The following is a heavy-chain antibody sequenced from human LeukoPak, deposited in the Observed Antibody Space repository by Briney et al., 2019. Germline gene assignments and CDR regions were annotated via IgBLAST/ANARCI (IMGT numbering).Heavy chain of an antibody. CDR3: AREDGDYDFWSGYPYYYYYMDV. V-gene: IGHV4-4*07. D-gene: IGHD3-3*01. CDR1: GGSISSYY. J-gene: IGHJ6*03. CDR2: IYTSGST. Sequence: SQTLSLTCTVSGGSISSYYWSWIRQPAGKGLEWIGRIYTSGSTNYNPSLKSRVTMSVDTSKNQFSLKLSSVTAADTAVYYCAREDGDYDFWSGYPYYYYYMDVWGKGTTVTVSS.